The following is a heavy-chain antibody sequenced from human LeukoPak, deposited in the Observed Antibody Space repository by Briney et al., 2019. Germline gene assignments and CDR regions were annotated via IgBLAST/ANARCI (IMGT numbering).Heavy chain of an antibody. V-gene: IGHV3-66*01. CDR1: GFTVSSNY. CDR2: IYSGGST. CDR3: ARAVLWFGELV. Sequence: QAGGSLRLSCAASGFTVSSNYMSWVRQAPGKGLEWVSVIYSGGSTYYADSVKGRFTISRDNSKNTLYLQMNSLRAEDTAVYYCARAVLWFGELVGGRGPLVTVSS. J-gene: IGHJ4*02. D-gene: IGHD3-10*01.